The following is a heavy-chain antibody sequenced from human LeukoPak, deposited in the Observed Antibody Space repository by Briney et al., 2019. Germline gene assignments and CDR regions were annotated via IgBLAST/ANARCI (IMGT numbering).Heavy chain of an antibody. D-gene: IGHD6-19*01. CDR2: TYYRSKWYK. CDR1: GDSVSSNNVA. J-gene: IGHJ4*02. V-gene: IGHV6-1*01. CDR3: ARDLGNTGWYTFDY. Sequence: SQTLSVTCAISGDSVSSNNVAWNWIRQSPSRGLEWLGRTYYRSKWYKDYAVSMKGRITINPDTSKNQFSLQLNSVTSEDTAVYYCARDLGNTGWYTFDYWGQGTLVTVSS.